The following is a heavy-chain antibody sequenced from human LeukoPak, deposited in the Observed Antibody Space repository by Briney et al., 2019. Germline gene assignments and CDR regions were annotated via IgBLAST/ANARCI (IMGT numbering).Heavy chain of an antibody. J-gene: IGHJ3*02. CDR1: GGSLSSYY. D-gene: IGHD2/OR15-2a*01. V-gene: IGHV4-59*01. CDR2: IYYGGST. Sequence: PETLSLTCTVSGGSLSSYYWSWVRQPPGKGPEWIGYIYYGGSTNYNPSLKSGVAMSVDTSKNQFSLKLSSVTAADTAVYYCARVVLPPGGAFDIWGQGTMVTVSS. CDR3: ARVVLPPGGAFDI.